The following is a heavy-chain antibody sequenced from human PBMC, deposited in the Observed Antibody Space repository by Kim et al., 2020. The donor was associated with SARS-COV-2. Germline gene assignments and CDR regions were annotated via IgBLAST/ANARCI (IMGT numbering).Heavy chain of an antibody. V-gene: IGHV4-61*01. Sequence: SETLSLTCTVSGGSVSSGSYYWIWIRQPPGKGLEWIGYIYYSGSTNYNPSLKRRVTISVDTSKNQFSLKLSSVTAADTAVYYSARGRGVIVVVVAATPPSFDYWGQGTLVTVSS. CDR1: GGSVSSGSYY. J-gene: IGHJ4*02. D-gene: IGHD2-15*01. CDR3: ARGRGVIVVVVAATPPSFDY. CDR2: IYYSGST.